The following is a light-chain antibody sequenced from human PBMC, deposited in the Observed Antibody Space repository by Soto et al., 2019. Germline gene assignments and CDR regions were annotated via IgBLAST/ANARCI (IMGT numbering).Light chain of an antibody. Sequence: QSALTQPASVSGSPGQSITISCTGTSSDVGSYNLVSWYQQHPGKAPKLMIYEVSKRPSGVSNRFSGSKSGNTASLTISGLQAEDEADYYCCSYAGSSTLVFGTGTKVTV. V-gene: IGLV2-23*02. J-gene: IGLJ1*01. CDR2: EVS. CDR1: SSDVGSYNL. CDR3: CSYAGSSTLV.